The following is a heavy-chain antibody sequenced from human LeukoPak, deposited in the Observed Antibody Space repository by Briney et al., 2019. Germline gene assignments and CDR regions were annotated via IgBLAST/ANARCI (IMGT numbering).Heavy chain of an antibody. CDR3: AREVEICGPNYLCYMWFDP. D-gene: IGHD2-8*01. J-gene: IGHJ5*02. Sequence: GASVKVSCKASGYTFTGYYMHWVRQAPGQGLEWMGWINPNSGGTNYAQKFQGRVTMTRDTSISTAYMELSRLRSDDTAVYYCAREVEICGPNYLCYMWFDPWGQGTLVTVSS. V-gene: IGHV1-2*02. CDR1: GYTFTGYY. CDR2: INPNSGGT.